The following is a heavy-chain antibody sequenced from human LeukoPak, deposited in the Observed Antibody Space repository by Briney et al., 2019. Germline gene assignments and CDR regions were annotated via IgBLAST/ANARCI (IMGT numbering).Heavy chain of an antibody. D-gene: IGHD1-26*01. Sequence: ASVKVSCKTSGYRFSDYGISWVRQAPGQGLQWMGWINTYNGNTENAQSLQGRATMTIDTATATAYLELRSLVSDVTAVYYCARDLGEGARRDLDFWGEGTLVTVS. CDR3: ARDLGEGARRDLDF. J-gene: IGHJ4*02. V-gene: IGHV1-18*01. CDR2: INTYNGNT. CDR1: GYRFSDYG.